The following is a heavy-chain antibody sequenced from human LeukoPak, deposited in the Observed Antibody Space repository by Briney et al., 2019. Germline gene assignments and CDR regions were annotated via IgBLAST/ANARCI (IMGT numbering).Heavy chain of an antibody. CDR1: GGTFSSYA. Sequence: EASVKVSCKASGGTFSSYAISWVRQAPGQGLEWMGRIIPILGIANYAQKFQGRVTITADESTSTAYMELSSLRSEDTAVYYCARDRDIVVVPAAFFWFDPWGQGTLVTVSS. CDR2: IIPILGIA. CDR3: ARDRDIVVVPAAFFWFDP. D-gene: IGHD2-2*01. J-gene: IGHJ5*02. V-gene: IGHV1-69*04.